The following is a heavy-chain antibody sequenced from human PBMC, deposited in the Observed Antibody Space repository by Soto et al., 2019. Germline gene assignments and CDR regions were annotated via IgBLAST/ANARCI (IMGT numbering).Heavy chain of an antibody. J-gene: IGHJ5*02. D-gene: IGHD3-16*01. Sequence: EVQLLESGGDVVRPGGSLRLSCAASGLTFSSYAMGWVRQAPGKGLEWVAGVSRAGTYTFYADSVRGRFSISRENSRDTVDLYMNALRGDDTAVYFCVKYTVTEDLGESWGQGTLVSVSS. V-gene: IGHV3-23*01. CDR1: GLTFSSYA. CDR2: VSRAGTYT. CDR3: VKYTVTEDLGES.